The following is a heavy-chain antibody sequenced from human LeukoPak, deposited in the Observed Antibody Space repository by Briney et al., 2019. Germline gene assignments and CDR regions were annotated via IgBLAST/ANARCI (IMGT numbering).Heavy chain of an antibody. V-gene: IGHV3-74*03. CDR1: GFTFSRYW. D-gene: IGHD4/OR15-4a*01. CDR3: SRDYGA. CDR2: INSDGFST. Sequence: GGSLRLSCAASGFTFSRYWMHWVRQAPGRGLTWVSRINSDGFSTTYADSVRGRFTISRDNGKNTLYLQMNSLRVDDTAVYYCSRDYGAWGQGTLVPVPS. J-gene: IGHJ5*02.